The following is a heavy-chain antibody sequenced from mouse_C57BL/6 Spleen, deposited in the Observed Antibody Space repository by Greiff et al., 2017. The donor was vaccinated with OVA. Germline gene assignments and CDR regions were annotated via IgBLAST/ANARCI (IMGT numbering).Heavy chain of an antibody. Sequence: QVQLQQSGPELVKPGASVKISCKASGYAFSSSWMNWVKQRPGKGLEWIGRIYPGDGDTNYNGKFKGKATLTADNSSSTAYMQLSSLTSEDSAVYFCARERDGYFGAYWGQGSLVTVSA. CDR1: GYAFSSSW. D-gene: IGHD2-3*01. CDR3: ARERDGYFGAY. J-gene: IGHJ3*01. CDR2: IYPGDGDT. V-gene: IGHV1-82*01.